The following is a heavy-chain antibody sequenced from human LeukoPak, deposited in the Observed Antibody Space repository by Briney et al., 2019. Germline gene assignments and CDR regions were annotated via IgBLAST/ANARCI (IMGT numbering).Heavy chain of an antibody. D-gene: IGHD1-26*01. CDR2: TYYRSKWYN. CDR1: GDSVSSNSXX. J-gene: IGHJ4*02. CDR3: ARSSDGSYWGGFDY. Sequence: SQTLSLTCAISGDSVSSNSXXXXXVRXXPXXGXXXXXXTYYRSKWYNDYAVXVKSRXTINADTSKNQFSLHLHSVTPEDTAVYYCARSSDGSYWGGFDYWGQGALVTVSS. V-gene: IGHV6-1*01.